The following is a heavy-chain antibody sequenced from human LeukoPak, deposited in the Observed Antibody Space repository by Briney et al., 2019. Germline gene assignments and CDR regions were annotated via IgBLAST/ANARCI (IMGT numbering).Heavy chain of an antibody. V-gene: IGHV3-48*01. CDR1: GFTFSSYS. CDR3: ARGSIAARPDY. J-gene: IGHJ4*02. CDR2: ISSSSSTI. D-gene: IGHD6-6*01. Sequence: PGGSLRLSCAASGFTFSSYSMNWVRQAPGKGLEWVSYISSSSSTIYYADSVKGRFTISRDNAKNSLYLQMNSLRAEDTAVYYCARGSIAARPDYWGQGTLVTVSS.